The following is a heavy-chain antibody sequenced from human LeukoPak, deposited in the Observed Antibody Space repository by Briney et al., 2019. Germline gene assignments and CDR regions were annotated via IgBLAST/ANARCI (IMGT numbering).Heavy chain of an antibody. CDR3: AKDWQQQLVPNDAFDI. CDR2: ISWNSGSI. D-gene: IGHD6-13*01. J-gene: IGHJ3*02. Sequence: GGSLRLSCAASGFTFDDYAIHWVRQAPGKGLEWVSGISWNSGSIGYADSVKGRFTISRDNAKNSLYLQMNSLRAEDTALYYCAKDWQQQLVPNDAFDIWGQGTMVTVSS. CDR1: GFTFDDYA. V-gene: IGHV3-9*01.